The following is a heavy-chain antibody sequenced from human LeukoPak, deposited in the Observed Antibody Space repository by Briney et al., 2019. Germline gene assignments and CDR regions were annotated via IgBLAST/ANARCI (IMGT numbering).Heavy chain of an antibody. V-gene: IGHV2-5*02. CDR2: IYWDDDK. J-gene: IGHJ4*02. D-gene: IGHD2/OR15-2a*01. CDR1: GFSLSTSGVG. CDR3: AHRKVLRDFDY. Sequence: SGPTLVKPTQTLTLTCTFSGFSLSTSGVGVGWIRQPPGKALEWLALIYWDDDKRYSPSLKSRLTIPKDNSKKQVVLTMTNMDPVDTATYYCAHRKVLRDFDYWGQGTLVTVSS.